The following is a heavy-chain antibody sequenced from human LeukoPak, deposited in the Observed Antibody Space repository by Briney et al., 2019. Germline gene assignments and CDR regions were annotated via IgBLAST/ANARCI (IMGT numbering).Heavy chain of an antibody. Sequence: PGGSLRLSCAASGFTFSSYAMSWVRQAPGKGLEWVSAISGSGGSTYYADSVKGRFTISRDNSKNTLYLQMNSLRAEDTAVYYCAKDLNRVVIMTPQPFDYWGQGTLVTVSS. CDR3: AKDLNRVVIMTPQPFDY. J-gene: IGHJ4*02. D-gene: IGHD3-3*01. CDR1: GFTFSSYA. CDR2: ISGSGGST. V-gene: IGHV3-23*01.